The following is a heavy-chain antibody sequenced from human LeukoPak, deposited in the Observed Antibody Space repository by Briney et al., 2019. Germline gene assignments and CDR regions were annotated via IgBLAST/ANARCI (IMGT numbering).Heavy chain of an antibody. Sequence: GGSLRLSCAASGFTFSSYGMHWVRQAPGKGLEWVAVIWNDGSNKYYADSVKGRFTISRDNSKNTLYLQMNSLRAEDTAVYYCAKDGQQLVPYYYYYMDVWGKGTTVTVSS. D-gene: IGHD6-13*01. J-gene: IGHJ6*03. CDR2: IWNDGSNK. CDR1: GFTFSSYG. V-gene: IGHV3-33*06. CDR3: AKDGQQLVPYYYYYMDV.